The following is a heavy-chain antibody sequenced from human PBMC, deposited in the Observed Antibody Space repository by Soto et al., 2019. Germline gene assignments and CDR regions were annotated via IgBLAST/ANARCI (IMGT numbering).Heavy chain of an antibody. Sequence: EVQLVESGGGLVQPGGSLRLSCATSGFSFSGYWIHWVRQAPGKGLVWVSHINGDGSSTNYAGSVKGRFTISRDYAKNPLYLQMNSLRVEDTAVYYCARGGAYIYGPQYDWGQGTLVTVSS. J-gene: IGHJ4*02. D-gene: IGHD5-18*01. CDR1: GFSFSGYW. V-gene: IGHV3-74*01. CDR3: ARGGAYIYGPQYD. CDR2: INGDGSST.